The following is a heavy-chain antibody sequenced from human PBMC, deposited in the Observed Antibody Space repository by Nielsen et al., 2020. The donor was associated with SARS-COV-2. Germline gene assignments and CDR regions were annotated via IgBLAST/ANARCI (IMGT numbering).Heavy chain of an antibody. D-gene: IGHD6-19*01. CDR3: TRRVAGGTMDV. CDR2: IRGTDNDT. CDR1: GFTSTTFA. J-gene: IGHJ6*02. Sequence: GESLKISCAGSGFTSTTFAMNWARQAPGKGLEWVSGIRGTDNDTYYADSLKGRFTISRDNSKNTLYLQMNSLGADDTAIYYCTRRVAGGTMDVWGQGTTVTVSS. V-gene: IGHV3-23*01.